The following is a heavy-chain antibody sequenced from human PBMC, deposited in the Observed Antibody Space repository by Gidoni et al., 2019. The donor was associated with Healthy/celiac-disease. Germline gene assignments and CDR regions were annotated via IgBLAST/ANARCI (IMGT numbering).Heavy chain of an antibody. D-gene: IGHD3-10*01. V-gene: IGHV3-48*03. J-gene: IGHJ5*02. CDR3: AGIWSMVRYNWFDP. Sequence: EVQLVESGGGLVQPGGSLRLSCAASGFTFSSYEMNWVRQALGKGLEWVSYISSSGSTIYYADSVKGRFTISRDNAKNSLYLQMNSLRAEDTAVYYCAGIWSMVRYNWFDPWGQGTLVTVSS. CDR2: ISSSGSTI. CDR1: GFTFSSYE.